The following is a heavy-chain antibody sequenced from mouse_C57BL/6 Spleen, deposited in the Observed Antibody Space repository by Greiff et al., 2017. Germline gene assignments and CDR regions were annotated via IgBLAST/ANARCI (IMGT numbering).Heavy chain of an antibody. J-gene: IGHJ4*01. V-gene: IGHV5-16*01. Sequence: EVMLVASEGGLVQPGSSMKLSCTASGFTFSDYYMAWVRQVPEKGLEWVANINYDGSSTYYLDSLKSRFIISRDNAKNILYLQMSSLKSEDTATYYWAIDGRPRAMDYWGQGTSVTVSS. CDR2: INYDGSST. CDR1: GFTFSDYY. D-gene: IGHD1-1*01. CDR3: AIDGRPRAMDY.